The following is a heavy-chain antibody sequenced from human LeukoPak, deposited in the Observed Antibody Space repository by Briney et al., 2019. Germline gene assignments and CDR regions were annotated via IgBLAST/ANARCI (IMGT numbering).Heavy chain of an antibody. CDR2: LTGSGGTT. J-gene: IGHJ4*02. CDR3: AKAPVTTCRGAYCYPFDY. Sequence: PGGSLRLSCAASGFTFRDYGMSWVRQAPGKGLEWVSALTGSGGTTYYADSVKGRFTISRDNSKNTLYLQMNSLTAEDTAVYYCAKAPVTTCRGAYCYPFDYWGQGTLVTVSS. CDR1: GFTFRDYG. D-gene: IGHD2-21*01. V-gene: IGHV3-23*01.